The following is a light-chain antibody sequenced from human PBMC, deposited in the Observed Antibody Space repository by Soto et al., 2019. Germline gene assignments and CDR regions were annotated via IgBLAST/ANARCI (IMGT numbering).Light chain of an antibody. V-gene: IGKV1-5*03. CDR3: QQFIDGWT. Sequence: DIQMTQSPSTLSASVVDRVTITCRASQSISSWLAWYQQKSGKAPKLLIYKASSLESGVPSRFSGSGSGTEFTLTISGLQPDDFATYYCQQFIDGWTFGQGTKGDNK. J-gene: IGKJ1*01. CDR1: QSISSW. CDR2: KAS.